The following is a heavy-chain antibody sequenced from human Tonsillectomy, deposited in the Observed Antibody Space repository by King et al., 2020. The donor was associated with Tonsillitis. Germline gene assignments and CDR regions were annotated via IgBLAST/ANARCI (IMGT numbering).Heavy chain of an antibody. V-gene: IGHV3-23*04. CDR1: GFTFSDYA. Sequence: VQLVESGGGLVQPGGSLRLSCAASGFTFSDYAMSWVRQAPGKGLEWVSGISGSGGSTYYADSVRGRFTISRDNSKNTLYPQMNSLRAEDTAVYFCAKDLAYSSPTRGGFDYWGQGTLVTVSS. CDR2: ISGSGGST. J-gene: IGHJ4*02. D-gene: IGHD3-10*01. CDR3: AKDLAYSSPTRGGFDY.